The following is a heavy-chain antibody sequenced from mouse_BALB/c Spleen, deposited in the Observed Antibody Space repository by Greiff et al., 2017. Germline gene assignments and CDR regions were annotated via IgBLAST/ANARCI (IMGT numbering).Heavy chain of an antibody. CDR3: ARLEDGYYVYFDY. V-gene: IGHV14-3*02. CDR1: GFNIKDTY. J-gene: IGHJ2*01. Sequence: VHVKQSGAELVKPGASVKLSCTASGFNIKDTYMHWVKQRPEQGLEWIGRIDPANGNTKYDPKFQGKATITADTSSNTAYLQLSSLTSEDTAVYYCARLEDGYYVYFDYWGQGTTLTVSS. D-gene: IGHD2-3*01. CDR2: IDPANGNT.